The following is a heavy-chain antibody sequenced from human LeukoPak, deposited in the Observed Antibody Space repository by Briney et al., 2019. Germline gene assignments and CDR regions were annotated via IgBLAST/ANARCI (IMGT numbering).Heavy chain of an antibody. CDR3: ASTRSPGYSSGSEFDY. D-gene: IGHD6-25*01. Sequence: PGGSLKLSCAASEFTFSSYAMNWVRQAPWKVLEWVSGISGGGDRTYYADSVRGRFAISRDNSKNTLYLQMNSLRAEDTAVYYCASTRSPGYSSGSEFDYWGQGTLVAVSS. CDR1: EFTFSSYA. CDR2: ISGGGDRT. J-gene: IGHJ4*02. V-gene: IGHV3-23*01.